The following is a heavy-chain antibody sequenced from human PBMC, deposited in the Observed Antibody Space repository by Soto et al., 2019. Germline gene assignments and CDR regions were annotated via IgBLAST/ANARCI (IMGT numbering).Heavy chain of an antibody. Sequence: EVQLLESGGGLVQPGGSLRLSCAASGFTFSSYAMSWVRQAPGKGLEWVSAISGSGGSTYYADSVKGRFTISRDNSKNTLYLQMNSLRAEDTAVYYCAKSERAVYQLLYGWVDYWGQGTLVTVSS. CDR2: ISGSGGST. V-gene: IGHV3-23*01. CDR1: GFTFSSYA. CDR3: AKSERAVYQLLYGWVDY. J-gene: IGHJ4*02. D-gene: IGHD2-2*02.